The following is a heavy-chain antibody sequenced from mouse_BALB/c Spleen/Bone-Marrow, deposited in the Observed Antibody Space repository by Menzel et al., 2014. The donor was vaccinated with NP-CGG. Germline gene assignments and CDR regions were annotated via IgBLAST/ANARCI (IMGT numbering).Heavy chain of an antibody. CDR1: GFDFSRYW. J-gene: IGHJ3*01. CDR2: INPDSSTI. CDR3: AREGIPAWFAY. V-gene: IGHV4-1*02. Sequence: EVQGVEPGGGLVQPGGSLKLSCAASGFDFSRYWMSWVRQAPGKGLEWIGEINPDSSTINYTPSLKDKFIISRDNAKNTLYLQMSKVRSEDTALYYCAREGIPAWFAYWGQGTLVTVSA.